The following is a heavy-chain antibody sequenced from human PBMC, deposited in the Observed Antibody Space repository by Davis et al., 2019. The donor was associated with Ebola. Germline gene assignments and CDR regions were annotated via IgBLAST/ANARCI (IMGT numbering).Heavy chain of an antibody. CDR3: ARVYCSGGTCYSAYYYGMDV. V-gene: IGHV4-39*01. J-gene: IGHJ6*02. CDR1: GGVSSSNSYY. Sequence: SETLSLTCTVSGGVSSSNSYYWGWIRQPPGKGLQWIGSIYYSGSTYYNPSLKSRVTISVDTSKNQFSLKLTSVTAADTAVYYCARVYCSGGTCYSAYYYGMDVWGQGTTVTVSS. D-gene: IGHD2-15*01. CDR2: IYYSGST.